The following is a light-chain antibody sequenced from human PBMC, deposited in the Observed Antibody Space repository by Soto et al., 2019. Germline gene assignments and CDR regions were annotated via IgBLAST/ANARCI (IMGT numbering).Light chain of an antibody. J-gene: IGKJ5*01. CDR1: QNINSY. V-gene: IGKV1-39*01. CDR3: QQSFSTPT. Sequence: DIQMNQSASSLSASVGDRVTITCRARQNINSYLNWYQQKPGKAPKLLIYAASSLQSGVPSRFSGSGSGTDFTLTISSLKPEDFATDDCQQSFSTPTFCQGTRLEI. CDR2: AAS.